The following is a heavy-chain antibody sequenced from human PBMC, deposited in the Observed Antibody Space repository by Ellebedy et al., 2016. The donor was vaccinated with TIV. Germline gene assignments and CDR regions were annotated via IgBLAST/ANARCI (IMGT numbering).Heavy chain of an antibody. Sequence: GESLKISCEASESTFSSYGLGWVRQAPGKRLEWFSSISTTDGTHYADSVKGRFTISRDNPKNTLYLQMNSLRVEDTAVYYCATQLWNTEFWGQGTLVIVSS. J-gene: IGHJ4*02. CDR3: ATQLWNTEF. D-gene: IGHD5-24*01. CDR2: ISTTDGT. V-gene: IGHV3-23*01. CDR1: ESTFSSYG.